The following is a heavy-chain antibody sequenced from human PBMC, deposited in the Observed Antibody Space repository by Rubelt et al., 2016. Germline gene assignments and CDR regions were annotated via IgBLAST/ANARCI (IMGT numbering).Heavy chain of an antibody. J-gene: IGHJ5*01. CDR2: IVYSGDYQ. D-gene: IGHD4/OR15-4a*01. CDR1: GFTFTTSG. V-gene: IGHV3-21*01. Sequence: PGGSLRLSCVASGFTFTTSGMTWIRQAPGKGLEWVSTIVYSGDYQYYADSVKGRFTVSRDNAMNSLYLQMNSLRVDDTAVYYCARAYGGNWFDFWGQGTLVTVSS. CDR3: ARAYGGNWFDF.